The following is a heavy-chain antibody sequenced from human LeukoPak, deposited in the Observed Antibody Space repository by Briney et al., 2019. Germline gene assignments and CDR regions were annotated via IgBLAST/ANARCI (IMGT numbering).Heavy chain of an antibody. Sequence: PSETLSLTCAVYGGSFSGYYWSWIRQPPGKGLEWIGEINHSGSTNYNPSLKSRVTISVDTSKHQFSLKLSSVTAADTAVYYCARGGDIVVVVAATGAFDIWGQGTMVTVSS. V-gene: IGHV4-34*01. D-gene: IGHD2-15*01. J-gene: IGHJ3*02. CDR2: INHSGST. CDR1: GGSFSGYY. CDR3: ARGGDIVVVVAATGAFDI.